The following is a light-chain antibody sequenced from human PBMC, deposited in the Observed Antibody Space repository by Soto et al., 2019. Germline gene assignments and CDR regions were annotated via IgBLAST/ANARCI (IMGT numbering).Light chain of an antibody. CDR3: QQYTNWPPFT. V-gene: IGKV3-15*01. J-gene: IGKJ3*01. CDR1: QSVSSN. Sequence: EIVMTQSPATLSVSPGERATLSCRASQSVSSNLAWYQQKPGQAPRLLIYGASTRATGIPARFSGSGSGTEFTLTLSSLPSEDFAVYYCQQYTNWPPFTFGPGTKVDIK. CDR2: GAS.